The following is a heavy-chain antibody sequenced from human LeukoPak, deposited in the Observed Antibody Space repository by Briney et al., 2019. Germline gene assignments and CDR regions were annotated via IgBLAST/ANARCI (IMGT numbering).Heavy chain of an antibody. D-gene: IGHD1/OR15-1a*01. CDR3: ARLRLRTQTKDNWFDP. J-gene: IGHJ5*02. CDR1: GGSISSYY. Sequence: KPSETLSLTCTVSGGSISSYYWSWIRQPPGKGLEWIGYIYYSGSTNYNPSLKGRVTISVDTSKNQFSLKLSSVTAADTAVYYCARLRLRTQTKDNWFDPWGQGTLVTVSS. CDR2: IYYSGST. V-gene: IGHV4-59*08.